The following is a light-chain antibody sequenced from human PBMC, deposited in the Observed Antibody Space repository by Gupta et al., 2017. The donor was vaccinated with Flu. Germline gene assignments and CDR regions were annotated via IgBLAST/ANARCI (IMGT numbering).Light chain of an antibody. Sequence: EIVLTQSPGTLSLSPGERATLSCRASQSVSSSYLAWYQQKPDQAPRLVIYGASNRATGIPARFSGSGSGTDFTLIISSLEPEDFAVYYCQQYGSSFTFGPGTKVDIK. CDR1: QSVSSSY. CDR2: GAS. CDR3: QQYGSSFT. V-gene: IGKV3-20*01. J-gene: IGKJ3*01.